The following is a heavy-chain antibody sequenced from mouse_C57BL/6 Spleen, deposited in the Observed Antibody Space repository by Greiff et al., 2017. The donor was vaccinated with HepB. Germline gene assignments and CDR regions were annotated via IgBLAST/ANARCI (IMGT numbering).Heavy chain of an antibody. Sequence: EVKVVESGGGLVKPGGSLKLSCAASGFTFSSYAMSWVRQTPEKRLEWVATISDGGSYTYYPDNVKGRFTISRDNAKNNLYLQMSHLKSEDTAMYYCARRTTVFDYWGQGTTLTVSS. CDR2: ISDGGSYT. CDR1: GFTFSSYA. J-gene: IGHJ2*01. CDR3: ARRTTVFDY. V-gene: IGHV5-4*03. D-gene: IGHD1-1*01.